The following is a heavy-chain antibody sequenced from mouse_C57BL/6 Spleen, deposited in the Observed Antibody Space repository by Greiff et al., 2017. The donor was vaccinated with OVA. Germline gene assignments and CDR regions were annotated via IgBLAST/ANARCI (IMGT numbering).Heavy chain of an antibody. CDR2: IYPGDGDT. CDR1: GYAFSSSW. D-gene: IGHD2-4*01. J-gene: IGHJ2*01. V-gene: IGHV1-82*01. Sequence: VKLMESGPELVKPGASVKISCKASGYAFSSSWMNWVKQRPGKGLEWIGRIYPGDGDTNYNGKFKGKATLTADKSSSTAYMQLSSLTSEDSAVYFCARGRYDYASLDYWGQGTTLTVSS. CDR3: ARGRYDYASLDY.